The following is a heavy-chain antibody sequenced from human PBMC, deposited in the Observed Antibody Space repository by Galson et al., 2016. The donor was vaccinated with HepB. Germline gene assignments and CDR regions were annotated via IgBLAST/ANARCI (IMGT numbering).Heavy chain of an antibody. CDR1: GFSFSSYS. Sequence: SLRLSCAASGFSFSSYSMNWVRQAPGKGLEWVSSISSGSSYIYSADSLKGRFTISRDNARNSLYLQMNSLRAEDRAVYYCAREAGIAAAATYDYWGQGTLVTVSS. CDR3: AREAGIAAAATYDY. V-gene: IGHV3-21*01. CDR2: ISSGSSYI. D-gene: IGHD6-13*01. J-gene: IGHJ4*02.